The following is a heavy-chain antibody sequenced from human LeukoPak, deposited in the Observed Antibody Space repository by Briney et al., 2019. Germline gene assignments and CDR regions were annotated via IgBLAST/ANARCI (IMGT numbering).Heavy chain of an antibody. J-gene: IGHJ6*02. V-gene: IGHV4-59*07. D-gene: IGHD5-12*01. CDR3: ARVRAIVATITGVGYYYGMDG. CDR2: IYYSGST. Sequence: SDTLSLTCTLSGGSISRYYWSWTRQPPGKGLEWIGYIYYSGSTNYNPSLKSRVTISVDTSKNQFSLKLSSVTAADTAVYYCARVRAIVATITGVGYYYGMDGWGQGTTVTVSS. CDR1: GGSISRYY.